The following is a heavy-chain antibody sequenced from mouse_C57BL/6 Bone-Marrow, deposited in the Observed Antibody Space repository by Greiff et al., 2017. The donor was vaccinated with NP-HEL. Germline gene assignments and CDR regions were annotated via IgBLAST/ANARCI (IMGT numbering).Heavy chain of an antibody. D-gene: IGHD1-1*01. CDR3: AENYYGSSYRNWYFDV. Sequence: VKLVESGAELARPGASVKLSCKASGYTFTSYGISWVKQRTGQGLEWIGEIYPRSGNTYYNEKFKGKATLTADKSSSTAYMELRSLTSEDSAVYFCAENYYGSSYRNWYFDVWGTGTTVTVSS. V-gene: IGHV1-81*01. J-gene: IGHJ1*03. CDR2: IYPRSGNT. CDR1: GYTFTSYG.